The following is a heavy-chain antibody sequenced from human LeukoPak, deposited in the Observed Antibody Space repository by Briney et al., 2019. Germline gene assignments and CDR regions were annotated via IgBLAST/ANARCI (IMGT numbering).Heavy chain of an antibody. CDR3: ARVYLYYYGSGSFYYYYYGMDV. D-gene: IGHD3-10*01. V-gene: IGHV1-18*01. CDR1: GYTFTSYG. CDR2: ISAYNGNT. Sequence: ASVKVSCKASGYTFTSYGISWARQAPGQGLEWMGWISAYNGNTNYAQKLQGRVTMTTDTSTSTAYMELRSLRSDDTAVYYCARVYLYYYGSGSFYYYYYGMDVWGQGTTVTVSS. J-gene: IGHJ6*02.